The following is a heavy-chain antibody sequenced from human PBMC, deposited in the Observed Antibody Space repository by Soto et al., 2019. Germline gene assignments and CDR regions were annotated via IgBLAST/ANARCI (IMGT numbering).Heavy chain of an antibody. CDR3: AAEGIAARRRYYYGMDV. J-gene: IGHJ6*02. D-gene: IGHD6-6*01. CDR2: ISGSGGST. V-gene: IGHV3-23*01. CDR1: GFTFSSYA. Sequence: PGGSLRLSCAASGFTFSSYAMSWVRQAPGKGLEWVSAISGSGGSTYYADSVKGRFTISRDNSKNTLYLQMNSLRAEDTAVYYCAAEGIAARRRYYYGMDVWGQGTTVTVSS.